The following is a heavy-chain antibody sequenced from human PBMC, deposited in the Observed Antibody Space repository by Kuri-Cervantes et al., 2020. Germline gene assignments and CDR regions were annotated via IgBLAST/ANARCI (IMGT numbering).Heavy chain of an antibody. CDR2: ISTSGSAM. Sequence: GESLKISCAASGFTFSSHNMNWVRQAPGKGLEWTSYISTSGSAMYYADSVKGRFTISRDNAKNSVYLQMNSLRVGDTALYYCASLTLPADRDYWGQGILVTVSS. CDR3: ASLTLPADRDY. J-gene: IGHJ4*02. D-gene: IGHD2-2*01. V-gene: IGHV3-48*01. CDR1: GFTFSSHN.